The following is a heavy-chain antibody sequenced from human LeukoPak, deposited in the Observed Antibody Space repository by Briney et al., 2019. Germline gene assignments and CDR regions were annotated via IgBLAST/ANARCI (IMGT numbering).Heavy chain of an antibody. V-gene: IGHV3-74*01. Sequence: GGSLRLSCAASGFTFSRYAIHWVRQAPGKGPVWVSRINSDGSTTTYADSVKGRFTISRDNAKNSLYLQMNSLRAEDMALYYCAKDTSGSGDYDPSFAYWGQGTLVTVSS. CDR3: AKDTSGSGDYDPSFAY. CDR1: GFTFSRYA. D-gene: IGHD4-17*01. J-gene: IGHJ4*02. CDR2: INSDGSTT.